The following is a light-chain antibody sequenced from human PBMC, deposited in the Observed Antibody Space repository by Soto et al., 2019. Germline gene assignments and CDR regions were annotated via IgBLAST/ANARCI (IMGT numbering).Light chain of an antibody. CDR3: QQFSSYPLT. J-gene: IGKJ4*01. Sequence: GLTQSPGTLSLSPGERATLSCRSSQTVRNNYLAWYQQKPGQAPRLLIYDASSRATGIPDRFSGGGPGTDFTLTISRLEPEDFAVYYCQQFSSYPLTVGGGTKVDIK. CDR2: DAS. CDR1: QTVRNNY. V-gene: IGKV3-20*01.